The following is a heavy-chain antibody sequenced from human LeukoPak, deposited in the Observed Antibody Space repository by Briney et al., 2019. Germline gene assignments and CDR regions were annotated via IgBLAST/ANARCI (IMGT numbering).Heavy chain of an antibody. CDR2: IYPGDSDT. CDR1: GYSFTSYW. J-gene: IGHJ6*02. CDR3: AMTSSGWYYYYGMDV. V-gene: IGHV5-51*01. D-gene: IGHD6-19*01. Sequence: GESLKISCKSSGYSFTSYWIGWVRQMPGKGLEWMGIIYPGDSDTRYSPSFQGQVTISADKSISTAYLQWSSLKASDTAMYYCAMTSSGWYYYYGMDVWGQGTTVTVSS.